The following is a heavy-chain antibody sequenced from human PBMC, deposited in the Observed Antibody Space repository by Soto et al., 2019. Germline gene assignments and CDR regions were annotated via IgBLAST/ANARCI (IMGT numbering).Heavy chain of an antibody. J-gene: IGHJ4*02. V-gene: IGHV4-39*01. Sequence: LETLPHTCTVSGGSSSSSSYCWGWIRQPPGKGLEWIGSIYYSGSTYYNPSLKSRVTISVDTSKNQFSLKLSSVTAADTAVYYCARHSVTTDHFDYWGQGTLVTVSS. CDR1: GGSSSSSSYC. CDR2: IYYSGST. D-gene: IGHD4-4*01. CDR3: ARHSVTTDHFDY.